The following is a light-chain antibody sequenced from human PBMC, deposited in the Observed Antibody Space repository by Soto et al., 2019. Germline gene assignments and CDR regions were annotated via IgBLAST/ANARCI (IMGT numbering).Light chain of an antibody. V-gene: IGKV1-39*01. CDR2: GAS. Sequence: DIQLTQSPSSLSASVGDRVTITCRASQSISSVLHWYQQKPGKAPKLLIHGASSMGSGVSSRFSGSGSGTDFTLNINILQPEDFATYFCQQSFNGPRTCGQGTMVDIK. CDR1: QSISSV. J-gene: IGKJ1*01. CDR3: QQSFNGPRT.